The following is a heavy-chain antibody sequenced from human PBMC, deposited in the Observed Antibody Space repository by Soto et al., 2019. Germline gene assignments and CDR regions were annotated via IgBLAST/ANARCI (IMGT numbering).Heavy chain of an antibody. Sequence: GASVKVSCKASGGTFSSYAISWVRQAPGQGLEWMGGIIPIFGTANYAQKFQGRVTITADESTSTAYMELSSLRSEDTAVYYCAREGDSSSSDYYYGMDVWGQGTTVTVSS. CDR3: AREGDSSSSDYYYGMDV. CDR2: IIPIFGTA. D-gene: IGHD6-6*01. CDR1: GGTFSSYA. J-gene: IGHJ6*02. V-gene: IGHV1-69*13.